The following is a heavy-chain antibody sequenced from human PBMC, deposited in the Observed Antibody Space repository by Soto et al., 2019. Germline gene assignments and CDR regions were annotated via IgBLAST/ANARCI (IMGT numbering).Heavy chain of an antibody. D-gene: IGHD3-10*01. CDR1: GDSISDDTYY. CDR3: ARGKKRAVTMVRGVINAFSGIDY. CDR2: IYYSGGT. Sequence: TSETLSLTCTVSGDSISDDTYYWGWIRQPPGKGLEWIGSIYYSGGTYYNPSLKSRVTMSVDTSKNQFSLKLSSVTAADTAAYYCARGKKRAVTMVRGVINAFSGIDYWGQGTLVTVSS. J-gene: IGHJ4*02. V-gene: IGHV4-39*07.